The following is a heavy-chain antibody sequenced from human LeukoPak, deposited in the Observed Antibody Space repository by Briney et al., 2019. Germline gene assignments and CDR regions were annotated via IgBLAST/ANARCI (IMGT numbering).Heavy chain of an antibody. CDR1: GGSISSSSYY. V-gene: IGHV4-39*01. D-gene: IGHD6-13*01. J-gene: IGHJ4*02. Sequence: SETLSLTCTVSGGSISSSSYYWGWIRQPPGKGLEWIGSIYYSGSTYYNPSLKSRVTISVDTSKNQFSLKLSSVTAADTAVYYCARHSSPLNYFDYWGQRTLVTVSS. CDR2: IYYSGST. CDR3: ARHSSPLNYFDY.